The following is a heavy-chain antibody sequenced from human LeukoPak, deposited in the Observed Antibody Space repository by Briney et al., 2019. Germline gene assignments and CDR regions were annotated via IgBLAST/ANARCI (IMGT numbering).Heavy chain of an antibody. CDR3: ARLLADCSSTSCPSPWGAFDI. Sequence: SETLSLTCTVSGGSISSSSYYWGWIRQPPGKGLEWIGSIYYSGSTYYNPSLKSRVTISVDTSKNQFPLKLSSVTAADTAVYYCARLLADCSSTSCPSPWGAFDIWGQGTMVTVSS. V-gene: IGHV4-39*01. D-gene: IGHD2-2*01. CDR1: GGSISSSSYY. J-gene: IGHJ3*02. CDR2: IYYSGST.